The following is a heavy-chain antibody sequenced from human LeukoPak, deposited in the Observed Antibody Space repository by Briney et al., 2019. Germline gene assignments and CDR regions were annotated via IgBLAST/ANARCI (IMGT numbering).Heavy chain of an antibody. Sequence: GGSLRLSCVASGFTFRGCSMHWARQAPGKGLEWVASINHNGNVNYYVDSVKGRFTISRDNAKNSLYLQMSNLRAEDTAVYFCARGGGLDVWGQGAAVTVSS. D-gene: IGHD3-16*01. J-gene: IGHJ6*02. CDR2: INHNGNVN. CDR3: ARGGGLDV. V-gene: IGHV3-7*03. CDR1: GFTFRGCS.